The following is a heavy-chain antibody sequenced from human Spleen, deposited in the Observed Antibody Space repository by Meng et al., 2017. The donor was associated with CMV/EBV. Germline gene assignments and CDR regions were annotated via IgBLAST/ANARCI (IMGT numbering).Heavy chain of an antibody. D-gene: IGHD2-2*01. CDR1: GFTFSSYA. Sequence: GESLKISCAASGFTFSSYAMSWVRQAPGKGLEWVSAISGTAGDTDYADSVKGRFTTSRDNSKNTLYLQMNSLRAEDTAVYYCAKSRGSSTSFGAYWGQGTLVTVSS. J-gene: IGHJ4*02. CDR2: ISGTAGDT. CDR3: AKSRGSSTSFGAY. V-gene: IGHV3-23*01.